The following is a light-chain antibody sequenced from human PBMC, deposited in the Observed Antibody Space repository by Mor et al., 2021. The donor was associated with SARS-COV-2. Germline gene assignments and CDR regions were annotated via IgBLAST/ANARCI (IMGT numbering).Light chain of an antibody. Sequence: ISTYLNWYQQKPGKAPKLLVNVASSLQSGVPSRFTGSGSGTLFTLTISSLQPEDFGTYVGQQSFSNPITFGQG. V-gene: IGKV1-39*01. CDR2: VAS. CDR3: QQSFSNPIT. CDR1: ISTY. J-gene: IGKJ5*01.